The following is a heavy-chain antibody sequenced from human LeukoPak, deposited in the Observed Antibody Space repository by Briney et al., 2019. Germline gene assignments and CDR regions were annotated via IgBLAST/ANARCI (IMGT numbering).Heavy chain of an antibody. CDR3: AKDHSWFDP. J-gene: IGHJ5*02. CDR1: GFTFSSYG. V-gene: IGHV3-30*18. CDR2: ISYDGSNK. Sequence: GGSLRLSCAASGFTFSSYGMHWVRQAPGKGLEWVAVISYDGSNKYYADSVKGRFTISRDNSKSTLYLQMNSLRAEDTAVYYCAKDHSWFDPWGQGTLVTVSS.